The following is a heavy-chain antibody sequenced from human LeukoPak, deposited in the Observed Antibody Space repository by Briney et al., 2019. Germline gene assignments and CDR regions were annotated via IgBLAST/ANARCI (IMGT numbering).Heavy chain of an antibody. J-gene: IGHJ6*02. CDR3: ATAGNWNDSDYYYYYGMDV. D-gene: IGHD1-1*01. V-gene: IGHV4-34*01. CDR1: GGSFSGYY. CDR2: INHSGST. Sequence: SETLSLTCAVYGGSFSGYYWSWIRQPPGKGLEWIGEINHSGSTNYNPSLKSRVTISVDTSKNQLSLKLGSVTAADTAVYYCATAGNWNDSDYYYYYGMDVWGQGTTVTVSS.